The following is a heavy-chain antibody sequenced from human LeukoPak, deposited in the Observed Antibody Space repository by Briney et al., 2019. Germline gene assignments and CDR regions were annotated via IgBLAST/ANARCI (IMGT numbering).Heavy chain of an antibody. V-gene: IGHV3-23*01. CDR2: ISISGGTT. D-gene: IGHD4-17*01. CDR3: ANEIRPNDY. CDR1: AFAFSNHA. J-gene: IGHJ4*02. Sequence: GGSLRLSCAASAFAFSNHAMSWVRQAPGKGLEWVSSISISGGTTYYTDSVKGRFTISRENSKSTLYLQMNNLRADDTAVYYCANEIRPNDYWGQGTLVTVSS.